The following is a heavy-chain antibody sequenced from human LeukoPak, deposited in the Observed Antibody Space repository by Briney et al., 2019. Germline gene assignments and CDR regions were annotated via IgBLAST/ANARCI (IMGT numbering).Heavy chain of an antibody. J-gene: IGHJ4*02. CDR3: ARDRAYYYASGSYFNGPTFEY. Sequence: GGSLRLSCAASGFTFSDYYMNWVRQAPGKGLEWVSAISGSGGSTYYADSVKGRFTISRDNSKNTLYLQMNSLRAEDTALYYCARDRAYYYASGSYFNGPTFEYWGQGTLVTVSS. D-gene: IGHD3-10*01. V-gene: IGHV3-23*01. CDR1: GFTFSDYY. CDR2: ISGSGGST.